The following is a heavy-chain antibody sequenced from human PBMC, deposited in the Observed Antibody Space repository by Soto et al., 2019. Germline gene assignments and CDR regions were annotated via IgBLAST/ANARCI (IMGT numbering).Heavy chain of an antibody. D-gene: IGHD3-22*01. V-gene: IGHV4-4*02. CDR2: IYHSGST. CDR1: GGSISSSNW. CDR3: ARDSPSRSSGYYYDDY. Sequence: QVQLQESGPGLVKPSGTLSLTCAVSGGSISSSNWWSWVRQPPGKGLEWIGEIYHSGSTNYNPSLKRRVTISVAKSKNQFALKLSSVTAADTAVYYCARDSPSRSSGYYYDDYWGQGTLVTVSS. J-gene: IGHJ4*02.